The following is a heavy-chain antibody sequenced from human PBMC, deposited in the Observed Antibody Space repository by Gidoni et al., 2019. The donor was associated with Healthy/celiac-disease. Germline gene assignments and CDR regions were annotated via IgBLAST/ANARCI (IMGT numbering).Heavy chain of an antibody. CDR3: TSDRGYSGYDPFDY. CDR1: GFSFSGSA. Sequence: EVQLVESGGGLVQPGGSLQLSGAASGFSFSGSAMHWVRQASGKGLEWVCRIRSKANSYATAYAASVKGRFTISRDDSKNTAYLQMNSLKTEDTAVYYCTSDRGYSGYDPFDYWGQGTLVTVSS. J-gene: IGHJ4*02. D-gene: IGHD5-12*01. CDR2: IRSKANSYAT. V-gene: IGHV3-73*01.